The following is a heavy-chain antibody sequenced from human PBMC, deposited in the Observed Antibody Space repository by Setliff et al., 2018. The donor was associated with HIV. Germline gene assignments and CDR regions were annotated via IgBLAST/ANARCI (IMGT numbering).Heavy chain of an antibody. CDR1: GGSISSGSYY. J-gene: IGHJ4*02. V-gene: IGHV4-61*09. CDR3: ARDLLGSSSLVDY. D-gene: IGHD6-6*01. CDR2: IHTSGSS. Sequence: LSLTCTVSGGSISSGSYYWSWIRQPAGKGLEWIGHIHTSGSSSYNPSLKSRVIISLDTSKNQISLKLNSVTAADTAVYYCARDLLGSSSLVDYLGQGTLVTVSS.